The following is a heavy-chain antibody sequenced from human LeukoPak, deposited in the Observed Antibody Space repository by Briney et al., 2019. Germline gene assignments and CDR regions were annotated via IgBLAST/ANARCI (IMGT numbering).Heavy chain of an antibody. Sequence: PGGSLRLSCAASGFTFNNYGMHWVRQAPGKGLEWVAVIWFDGSDTRYADSVKGRFTISRHNSKNTLYLQMRAEDTAVYYCARGVTDFDYWGQGTLVTVSS. CDR1: GFTFNNYG. CDR2: IWFDGSDT. J-gene: IGHJ4*02. V-gene: IGHV3-33*01. CDR3: ARGVTDFDY. D-gene: IGHD5-18*01.